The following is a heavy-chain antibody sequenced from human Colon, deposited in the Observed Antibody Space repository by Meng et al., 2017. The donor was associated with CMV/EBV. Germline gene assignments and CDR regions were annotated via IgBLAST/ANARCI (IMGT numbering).Heavy chain of an antibody. CDR2: ISAGNGDT. J-gene: IGHJ4*02. CDR3: ARVPVGTSRYYTSDY. CDR1: YTFTSYA. V-gene: IGHV1-3*01. Sequence: YTFTSYAMHWVRQAPGQRLEWMGWISAGNGDTKDSQTFQGRLTITSDTSASTAYMELSSLRAEDTAIYFCARVPVGTSRYYTSDYWGQGTLVTVSS. D-gene: IGHD3-3*01.